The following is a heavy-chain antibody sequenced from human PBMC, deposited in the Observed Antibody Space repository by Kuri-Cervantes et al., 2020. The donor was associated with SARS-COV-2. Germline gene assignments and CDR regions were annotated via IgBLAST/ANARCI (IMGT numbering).Heavy chain of an antibody. J-gene: IGHJ6*02. CDR3: ARATRGRDSHGLDYYGMDV. Sequence: GSLRLSCAVYGGSFSDYYWAWIRQPPGKGLEWIGTIYYSGSTYYNPSLKSRVTISVDTSKNQFSLKLSSVTAADTAVYYCARATRGRDSHGLDYYGMDVWGQGTTVTVSS. V-gene: IGHV4-34*01. CDR2: IYYSGST. D-gene: IGHD3-16*01. CDR1: GGSFSDYY.